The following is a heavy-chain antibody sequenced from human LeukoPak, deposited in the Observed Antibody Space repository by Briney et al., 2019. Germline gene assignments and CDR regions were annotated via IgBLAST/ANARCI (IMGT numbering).Heavy chain of an antibody. V-gene: IGHV4-59*08. D-gene: IGHD3-22*01. CDR2: MYYSGST. CDR3: ARHFTYYYDSSGYPRDAFEI. J-gene: IGHJ3*02. Sequence: SETLSLVCTVSGGSISGYYWSWIRRSPGKGLVWIGYMYYSGSTNYNPSLKSRVTMSIDMSKNQFSLKLSSVTAADTALYYCARHFTYYYDSSGYPRDAFEIWGQGTMVTVSS. CDR1: GGSISGYY.